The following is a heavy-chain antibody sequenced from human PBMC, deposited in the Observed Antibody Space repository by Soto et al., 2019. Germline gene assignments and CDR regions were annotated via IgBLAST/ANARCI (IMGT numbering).Heavy chain of an antibody. D-gene: IGHD1-26*01. V-gene: IGHV1-69*08. CDR2: IIPILDIA. CDR1: GGTFTSYT. Sequence: QVQLVQSGAEVKKPGSSVKVSCKASGGTFTSYTFSWVRQAPGQGLEWMGRIIPILDIANYAQKIQGRVTITADKSTTTTYMELSSLTSEDTAVYYCARDRTLGGSGSSSDYWGQGTLVIVSS. CDR3: ARDRTLGGSGSSSDY. J-gene: IGHJ4*02.